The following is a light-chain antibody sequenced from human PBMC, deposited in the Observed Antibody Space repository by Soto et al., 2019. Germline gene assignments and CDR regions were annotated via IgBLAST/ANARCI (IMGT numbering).Light chain of an antibody. CDR2: AAS. Sequence: ETQMTQSPSSLSASVGDRVTITWRASQSISSYLNWYQQKPGKAPKLLIYAASSLQSGVPSRFSGSGSGTDFTLTISSLQPEDFATYYCQQSYSTPRTFGQGTKVDIK. CDR3: QQSYSTPRT. J-gene: IGKJ2*01. V-gene: IGKV1-39*01. CDR1: QSISSY.